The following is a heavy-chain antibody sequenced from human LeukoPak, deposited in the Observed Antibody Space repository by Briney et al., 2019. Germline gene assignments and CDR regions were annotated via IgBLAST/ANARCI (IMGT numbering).Heavy chain of an antibody. CDR3: ARADRRDGYKTGFDY. V-gene: IGHV3-48*03. CDR2: ISSRGSTI. CDR1: GFTFSSYE. J-gene: IGHJ4*02. D-gene: IGHD5-24*01. Sequence: GGSLRLSCAASGFTFSSYEMNWVRQAPGKGLEWVSYISSRGSTIYYADSVKGRFTISRDNAKNSLYLQMNSLRAEDTAVYYRARADRRDGYKTGFDYWGQGTLVTVSS.